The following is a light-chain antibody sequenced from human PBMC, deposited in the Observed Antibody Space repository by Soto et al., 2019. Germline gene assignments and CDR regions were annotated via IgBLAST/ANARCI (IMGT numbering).Light chain of an antibody. V-gene: IGKV1-33*01. J-gene: IGKJ5*01. CDR2: DAS. CDR3: QQYEILPT. CDR1: QNINNY. Sequence: EIQMAQSPSSLSASVGDRVTITCHASQNINNYLNWYQQKPGRAPKLLIYDASNLEAGVPSRFRGSGSGTDFTFTISLLQPEEIATYYCQQYEILPTFGQGTRLEIK.